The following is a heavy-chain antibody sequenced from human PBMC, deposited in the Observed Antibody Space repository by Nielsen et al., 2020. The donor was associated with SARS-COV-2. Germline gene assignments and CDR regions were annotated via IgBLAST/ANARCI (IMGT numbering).Heavy chain of an antibody. CDR1: GSTFTDYY. J-gene: IGHJ6*02. CDR2: INPYSGGT. CDR3: ARARATIFGLVMSYGMDV. Sequence: ASVKVSCKASGSTFTDYYIHWVRQAPGQGLEWMGRINPYSGGTNYAQKFQGTVTMTRDASISTVYMELTSDDTAVYYCARARATIFGLVMSYGMDVWGQGTTVAVSS. D-gene: IGHD3/OR15-3a*01. V-gene: IGHV1-2*06.